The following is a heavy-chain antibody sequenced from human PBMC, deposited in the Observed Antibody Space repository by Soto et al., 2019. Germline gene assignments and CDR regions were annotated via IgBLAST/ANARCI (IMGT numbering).Heavy chain of an antibody. V-gene: IGHV3-30-3*01. D-gene: IGHD2-2*02. Sequence: QVHVVESGGGVVHPGRSLRLSCAVSGFTFSDYAMHWVRQAPGKGLEWVAAISYDGGSTYYADSVKGRFTFSRDNSNYRLYPQMNSLRPEDSALYHSIRVSEYRRLNYGMDVWGQGTTVIGSS. J-gene: IGHJ6*01. CDR1: GFTFSDYA. CDR3: IRVSEYRRLNYGMDV. CDR2: ISYDGGST.